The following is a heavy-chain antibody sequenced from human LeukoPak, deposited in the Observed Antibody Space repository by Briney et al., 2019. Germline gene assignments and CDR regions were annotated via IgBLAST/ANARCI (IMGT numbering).Heavy chain of an antibody. CDR1: GGTFSSYA. CDR2: IIPIFGTA. J-gene: IGHJ6*03. Sequence: ASVKVSCKASGGTFSSYAISWVRQASGQGLEWMGGIIPIFGTANYAQKFQGRVTITTDESTSTAYMELSSLRSEDTAVYYCARGRAQLRYYYYYMDVWGKGTTVTVSS. V-gene: IGHV1-69*05. D-gene: IGHD5-12*01. CDR3: ARGRAQLRYYYYYMDV.